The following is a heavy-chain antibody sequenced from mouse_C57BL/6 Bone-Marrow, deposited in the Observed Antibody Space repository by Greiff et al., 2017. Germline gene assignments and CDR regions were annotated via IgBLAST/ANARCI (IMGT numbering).Heavy chain of an antibody. CDR3: ADDYDGYYAMDY. CDR1: GYTFTSYG. CDR2: IYPRSGNT. D-gene: IGHD2-4*01. V-gene: IGHV1-81*01. Sequence: QVQLQQSGAELARPGASVKLSCKASGYTFTSYGISWVKQRTGQGLEWIGEIYPRSGNTYYNEKFKGKATLTADKSSSTAYMELRSLTSEDSAVYFCADDYDGYYAMDYWGQGTSVTVSS. J-gene: IGHJ4*01.